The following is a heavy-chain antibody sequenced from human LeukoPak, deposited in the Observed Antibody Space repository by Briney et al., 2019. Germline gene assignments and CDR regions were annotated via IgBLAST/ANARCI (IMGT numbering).Heavy chain of an antibody. V-gene: IGHV3-23*01. CDR3: AKVGYCISTCFRTHNY. D-gene: IGHD2-15*01. CDR2: ISGDGGVT. CDR1: GFTFSDAV. Sequence: GGSLRLSCAASGFTFSDAVMSWVRQAPGKGLEWVSAISGDGGVTYYAASVKGRFTISRDNAKSRVYLQMNSLRAGDTATYYCAKVGYCISTCFRTHNYWGQGALVTVPS. J-gene: IGHJ4*02.